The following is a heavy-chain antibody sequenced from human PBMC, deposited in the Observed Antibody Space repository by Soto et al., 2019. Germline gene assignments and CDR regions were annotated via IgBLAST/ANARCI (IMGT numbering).Heavy chain of an antibody. V-gene: IGHV4-34*01. CDR1: GGSFSGYY. D-gene: IGHD3-3*01. J-gene: IGHJ4*02. CDR3: ARRRSTAPPGY. CDR2: INHSGST. Sequence: QVQLQQWGAGLLKPSETLSLTCAVYGGSFSGYYWSWIRQPPGKVLEWIGEINHSGSTSYNPSLKSRVTISVDTSKNQFSLKLSSVTSAETAVYYCARRRSTAPPGYWGQGTLVTVSS.